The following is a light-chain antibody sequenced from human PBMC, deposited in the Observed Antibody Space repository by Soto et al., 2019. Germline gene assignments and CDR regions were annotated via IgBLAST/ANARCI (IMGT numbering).Light chain of an antibody. V-gene: IGKV3-20*01. J-gene: IGKJ4*01. CDR2: GAS. Sequence: EIGLTQAPGTVSVSPLQGAALASRPSQSVGRSDLAWYQQRPGQAPRLLITGASNRATGVAERFSGSGSGTDFTLTISRLEPEDFAAYYCQQHKDWPLTFGGGTKVDIK. CDR3: QQHKDWPLT. CDR1: QSVGRSD.